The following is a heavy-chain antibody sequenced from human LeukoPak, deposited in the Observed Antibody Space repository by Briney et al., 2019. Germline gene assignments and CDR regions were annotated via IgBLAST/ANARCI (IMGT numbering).Heavy chain of an antibody. V-gene: IGHV3-23*01. CDR2: IRGSGSST. J-gene: IGHJ3*02. CDR3: AREVTMIVAERGAHDAFDI. CDR1: GFTFSSYG. Sequence: GGTLRLSCAASGFTFSSYGMSWVRQAPGKGLEWVSAIRGSGSSTYYADSVKGRFTISRDNSKNTLYLQMNSLRAEDTAVYYCAREVTMIVAERGAHDAFDIWGQGTMVTVSS. D-gene: IGHD3-22*01.